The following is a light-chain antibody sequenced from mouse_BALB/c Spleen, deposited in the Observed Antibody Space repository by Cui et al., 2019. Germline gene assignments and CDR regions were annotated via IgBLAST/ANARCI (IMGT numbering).Light chain of an antibody. CDR1: SSVSY. CDR3: QQWSSNPPT. J-gene: IGKJ5*01. Sequence: QIVLTQYPALMSASPGEKVTMTCSASSSVSYMYWYQQKPRSSPKPWIYLTSNLASGVPARFSGSWSGTSYSLTISSMEAEDAATYYCQQWSSNPPTFGAGTKLELK. CDR2: LTS. V-gene: IGKV4-68*01.